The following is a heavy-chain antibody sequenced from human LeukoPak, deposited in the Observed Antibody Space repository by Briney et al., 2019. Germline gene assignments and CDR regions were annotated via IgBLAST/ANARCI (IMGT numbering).Heavy chain of an antibody. CDR2: LYSCGSS. J-gene: IGHJ4*02. D-gene: IGHD3-22*01. CDR1: GFTFGNNY. Sequence: GGSLRLSCTVPGFTFGNNYMSWVRKAPGKGLKGGPLLYSCGSSHYADSVRGRFPISRDTSENTLDLQMDSLRAEDAAVYYCAREPMIREFVSGPLYYWGQGTLVTVSS. V-gene: IGHV3-66*03. CDR3: AREPMIREFVSGPLYY.